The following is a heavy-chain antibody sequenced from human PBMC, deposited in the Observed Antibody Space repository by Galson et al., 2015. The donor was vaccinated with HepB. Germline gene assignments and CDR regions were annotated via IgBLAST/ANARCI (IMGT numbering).Heavy chain of an antibody. J-gene: IGHJ4*02. CDR1: GFTFDDYA. CDR2: IRWNSGSI. V-gene: IGHV3-9*01. D-gene: IGHD3-3*01. Sequence: SLRLSCAASGFTFDDYAMHWVRQAPGKGLEWVSGIRWNSGSIGYADSVKGRFTISRDNAKNSLYLQMNSQRAEDTALYYCAKARSGYRYFDYWGQGTLVTVSS. CDR3: AKARSGYRYFDY.